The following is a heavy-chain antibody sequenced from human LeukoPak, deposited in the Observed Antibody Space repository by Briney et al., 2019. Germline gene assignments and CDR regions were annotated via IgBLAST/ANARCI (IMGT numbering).Heavy chain of an antibody. J-gene: IGHJ4*02. CDR3: AKDGGSFNSDF. Sequence: ASVKVSCKASGYTFTSYYMHWVRQAPGQGLEWMGIISPSGDSTTYAQKFQGRVTMTRDSSTSTVHMDLSSLRPEDTAVYYCAKDGGSFNSDFWGQGTLVTVSS. D-gene: IGHD1-26*01. CDR1: GYTFTSYY. V-gene: IGHV1-46*01. CDR2: ISPSGDST.